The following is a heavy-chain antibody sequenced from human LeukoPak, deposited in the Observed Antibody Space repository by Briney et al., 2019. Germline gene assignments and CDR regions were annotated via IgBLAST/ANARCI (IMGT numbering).Heavy chain of an antibody. CDR3: ARGNNWGSHDFDY. V-gene: IGHV4-38-2*02. Sequence: SETLSLTCTVSGYSISSGYYWGWIRQPPGKGLEWIGSIYHSGSTYYNPSLKSRVTISVDTSKNQFSLKLSSVTAADTAVYYCARGNNWGSHDFDYWGQGTLVTVSS. J-gene: IGHJ4*02. D-gene: IGHD7-27*01. CDR2: IYHSGST. CDR1: GYSISSGYY.